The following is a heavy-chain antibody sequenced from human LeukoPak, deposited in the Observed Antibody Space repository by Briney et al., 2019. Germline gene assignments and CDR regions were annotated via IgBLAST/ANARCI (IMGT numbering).Heavy chain of an antibody. Sequence: GGSLRLSCTASGFIFSDYWLSWVRQAPGKGLEWVANIKQDGSETHYVDSVKGRFTISRDNSKNTLYLQMNSLRAEDTAVYYCARGLGMDVWGQGTTVTVSS. CDR3: ARGLGMDV. CDR2: IKQDGSET. V-gene: IGHV3-7*01. J-gene: IGHJ6*02. CDR1: GFIFSDYW.